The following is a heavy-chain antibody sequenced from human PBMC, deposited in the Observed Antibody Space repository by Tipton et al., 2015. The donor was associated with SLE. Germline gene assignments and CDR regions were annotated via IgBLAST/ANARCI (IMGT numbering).Heavy chain of an antibody. Sequence: GLVKPSETLSLTCTVSGGSISSRSYYWGWIRQPPGKGLEWIGEINHSGSTNYNPSLKSRVTTSVDTSKNQFSLKLSSGTAADTAVYYCARDATGDTAFVYYFDYWGQGTLVTVSS. V-gene: IGHV4-39*07. D-gene: IGHD1-1*01. CDR2: INHSGST. J-gene: IGHJ4*02. CDR3: ARDATGDTAFVYYFDY. CDR1: GGSISSRSYY.